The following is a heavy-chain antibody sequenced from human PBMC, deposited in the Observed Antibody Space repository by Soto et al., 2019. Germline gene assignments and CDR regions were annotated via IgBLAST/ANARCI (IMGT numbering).Heavy chain of an antibody. J-gene: IGHJ4*02. D-gene: IGHD5-18*01. Sequence: SETLSLTFAVSGGSISSGGYSWSWIRQPPGKGLEWIGYIYHSGSTYYNPSLKSRVTISVDRSKNQFSLKLSSVTAADTAVYYCARARGYSSPFFDYWGQGTLVTVSS. V-gene: IGHV4-30-2*01. CDR3: ARARGYSSPFFDY. CDR1: GGSISSGGYS. CDR2: IYHSGST.